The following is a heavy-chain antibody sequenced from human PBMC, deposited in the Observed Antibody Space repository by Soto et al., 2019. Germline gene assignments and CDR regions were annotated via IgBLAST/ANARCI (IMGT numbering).Heavy chain of an antibody. D-gene: IGHD6-13*01. J-gene: IGHJ4*02. CDR1: GYTFTGYY. CDR2: INPNSGGT. V-gene: IGHV1-2*04. Sequence: ASVKVSCKASGYTFTGYYMHWVRQAPGQGLEWMGWINPNSGGTNYAQKFQGWVTMTRDTSISTAYMELSRLRSDDTAVYYCARGEQQLDRTEYYFDYWGQGTLVTVSS. CDR3: ARGEQQLDRTEYYFDY.